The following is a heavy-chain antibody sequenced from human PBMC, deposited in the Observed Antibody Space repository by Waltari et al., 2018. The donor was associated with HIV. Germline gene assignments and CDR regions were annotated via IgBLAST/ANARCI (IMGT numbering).Heavy chain of an antibody. V-gene: IGHV1-2*02. J-gene: IGHJ5*02. CDR3: ARRSWDL. CDR1: GYTVTDYY. Sequence: QVQLVQSGAELKKPGAPVKVSCHASGYTVTDYYVHWVRQAPGQRLEWMGWINPKSGGRKFAQKFQGRVTMTWDTSITTAYMELHRLRSDDTAVYYCARRSWDLWGQGTLLTVS. CDR2: INPKSGGR.